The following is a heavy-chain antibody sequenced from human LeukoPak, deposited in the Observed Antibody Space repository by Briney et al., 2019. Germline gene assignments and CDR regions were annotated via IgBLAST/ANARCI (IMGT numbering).Heavy chain of an antibody. CDR2: IKQDGSEK. CDR1: GFTFSSYW. Sequence: QPGGSLRLSCAASGFTFSSYWMSWVRQAPGKGLEWVANIKQDGSEKYYVDSVKGRFTISRDNAKNSLYLQMNSLRAEDTAVYYCARAVHYRDAPRGDPPDAFDIWGQGTMVTVSS. J-gene: IGHJ3*02. D-gene: IGHD2-21*02. CDR3: ARAVHYRDAPRGDPPDAFDI. V-gene: IGHV3-7*01.